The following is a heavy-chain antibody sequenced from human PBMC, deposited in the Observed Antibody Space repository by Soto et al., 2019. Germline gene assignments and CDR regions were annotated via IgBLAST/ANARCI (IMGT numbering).Heavy chain of an antibody. CDR3: ATHYGDYAGGYYFDY. J-gene: IGHJ4*02. V-gene: IGHV1-46*01. CDR1: GFTFTSSA. CDR2: INPSGGST. D-gene: IGHD4-17*01. Sequence: ASVKVSCKASGFTFTSSAVHWVRQAPGQGLEWMGIINPSGGSTIYAQKFQGRVTMTEDTSTDTAYMELSSLRSEDTAVYYCATHYGDYAGGYYFDYWGQGTLVTVSS.